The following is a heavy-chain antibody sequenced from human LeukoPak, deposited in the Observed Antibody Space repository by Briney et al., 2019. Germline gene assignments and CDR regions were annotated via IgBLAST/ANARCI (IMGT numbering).Heavy chain of an antibody. CDR1: GYTFTSYY. Sequence: ASVKVSCKASGYTFTSYYMHWVRQAPGQGLEWMGIINPSGGSTSYAQKFQGRVTMTRDTSTSTVYMELSSLRSEDTAVYYCARYPTIAVAGSDAFDIWGQGTMVTVSS. CDR2: INPSGGST. J-gene: IGHJ3*02. D-gene: IGHD6-19*01. V-gene: IGHV1-46*01. CDR3: ARYPTIAVAGSDAFDI.